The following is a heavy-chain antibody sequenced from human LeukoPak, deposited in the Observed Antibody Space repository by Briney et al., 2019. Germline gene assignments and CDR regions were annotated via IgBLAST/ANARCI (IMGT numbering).Heavy chain of an antibody. D-gene: IGHD3-10*01. CDR1: GYTFTSYG. J-gene: IGHJ4*02. Sequence: ASVKVSCKASGYTFTSYGISWVRQAPGQGLEWMGWISAYNGNTNYAQKLQGRVTMTTDTSTSTAYMELRSLRSDDTAVYYCARGIMVRGPPKTYYFDYWGQGALVTVSS. CDR2: ISAYNGNT. CDR3: ARGIMVRGPPKTYYFDY. V-gene: IGHV1-18*01.